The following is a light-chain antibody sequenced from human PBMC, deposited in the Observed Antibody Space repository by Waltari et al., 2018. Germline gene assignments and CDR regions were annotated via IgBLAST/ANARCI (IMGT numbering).Light chain of an antibody. V-gene: IGLV2-11*01. CDR2: EVT. CDR1: SSDIGGYKY. CDR3: CSYSGSHTCYI. J-gene: IGLJ1*01. Sequence: QAALTQPRSVSGSPGQSVTISCTGTSSDIGGYKYVSWYQHHPGTAPKLIIAEVTKWPSGFAGCVSGSKSGNTASLTISGLRSEDEADDDCCSYSGSHTCYIFGTGT.